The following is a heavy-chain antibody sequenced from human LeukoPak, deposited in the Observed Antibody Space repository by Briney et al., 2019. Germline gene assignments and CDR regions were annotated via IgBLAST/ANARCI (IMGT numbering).Heavy chain of an antibody. CDR1: GFTFDDYA. J-gene: IGHJ4*02. CDR2: ISWNSGSI. D-gene: IGHD4-17*01. V-gene: IGHV3-9*03. Sequence: PGGSLRLSCAASGFTFDDYAMHWVRQAPGKGLEWVSGISWNSGSIGYADSVKGRFTISRDNAKNSLYLQMNSLRAEDMALYYCAKGRKTTVRGYFDYWGQGTLVTVSS. CDR3: AKGRKTTVRGYFDY.